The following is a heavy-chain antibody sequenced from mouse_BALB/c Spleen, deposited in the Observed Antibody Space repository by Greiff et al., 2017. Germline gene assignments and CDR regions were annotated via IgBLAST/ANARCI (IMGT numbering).Heavy chain of an antibody. CDR1: GYAFTNYL. Sequence: VKLVESGAELVGPGTSVKVSCKASGYAFTNYLIEWVKQRPGQGLEWIGVINPGSGGTNYNEKFKGKATLTADKSSSTAYMQLSSLTSDDSAVYYCARDFTTVGGYWGQGTTLTVSS. CDR3: ARDFTTVGGY. D-gene: IGHD1-1*01. V-gene: IGHV1-54*01. J-gene: IGHJ2*01. CDR2: INPGSGGT.